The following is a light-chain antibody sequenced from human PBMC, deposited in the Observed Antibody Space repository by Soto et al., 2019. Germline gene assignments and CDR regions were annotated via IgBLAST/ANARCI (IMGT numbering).Light chain of an antibody. CDR2: AAS. V-gene: IGKV1-39*01. J-gene: IGKJ4*01. CDR1: QGNSSH. CDR3: QLSPSTPLT. Sequence: DIQMTQSPSSLTATVRARVTITCRAIQGNSSHLNCYQQKPGKAPKRLMYAASCLQSGGPPRFSGSGSGTDVTLTIISLQPEEFATYSCQLSPSTPLTFGGGTKVDIK.